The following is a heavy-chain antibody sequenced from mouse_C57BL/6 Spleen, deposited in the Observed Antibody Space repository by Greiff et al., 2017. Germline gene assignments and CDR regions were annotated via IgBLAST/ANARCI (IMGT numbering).Heavy chain of an antibody. J-gene: IGHJ2*01. V-gene: IGHV1-80*01. CDR3: ARRDYYGSRNFDY. CDR2: PGDGDT. Sequence: PGDGDTNYNGKFKGKATLTADKSSSTAYMQLSSLTSEDSAVYFCARRDYYGSRNFDYWGQGTTLTVSS. D-gene: IGHD1-1*01.